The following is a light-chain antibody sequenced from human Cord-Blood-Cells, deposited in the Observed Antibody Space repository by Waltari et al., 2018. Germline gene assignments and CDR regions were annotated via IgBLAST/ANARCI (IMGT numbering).Light chain of an antibody. CDR1: QSVSIY. CDR3: QQRSNWPYT. CDR2: DAS. J-gene: IGKJ2*01. Sequence: EIVLTQSPAPLSLSPGERATLSCRASQSVSIYLAWYQQKPGQAPRLLIYDASNRATGIPARFSGSGSGTDFTLTISSLEPEDFAVYYCQQRSNWPYTFGQGTKLEIK. V-gene: IGKV3-11*01.